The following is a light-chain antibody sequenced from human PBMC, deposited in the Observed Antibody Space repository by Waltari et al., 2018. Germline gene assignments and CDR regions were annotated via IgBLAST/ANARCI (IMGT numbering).Light chain of an antibody. V-gene: IGKV3-11*01. Sequence: EIVLTQSPDILSLSPGETATLPCRASPSVSNYLAWYQQKLGQAPRLLIYDASTRAPGIPARFSGSGSGTDFTLTISGLEPEDFAVYFCQQRFNWPPLTFGGGTKVEIK. CDR3: QQRFNWPPLT. CDR2: DAS. CDR1: PSVSNY. J-gene: IGKJ4*01.